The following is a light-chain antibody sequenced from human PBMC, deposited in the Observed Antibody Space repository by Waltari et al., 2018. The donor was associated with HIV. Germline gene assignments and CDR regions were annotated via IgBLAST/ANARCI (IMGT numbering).Light chain of an antibody. CDR2: GVS. CDR3: QQRKYLYT. J-gene: IGKJ2*01. V-gene: IGKV3-11*01. Sequence: EIVLTQSPATLSLSPGKTATLSCRASQTVSTFLAWYQQKPGQSPRLLISGVSARAPGIPVRFSGSGSETDFTLTISGLEPDDFAVYFCQQRKYLYTFGQGTKVEI. CDR1: QTVSTF.